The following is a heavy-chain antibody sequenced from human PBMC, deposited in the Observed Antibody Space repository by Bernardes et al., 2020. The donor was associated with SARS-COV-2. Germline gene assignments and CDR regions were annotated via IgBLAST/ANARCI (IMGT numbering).Heavy chain of an antibody. V-gene: IGHV4-59*01. D-gene: IGHD6-19*01. J-gene: IGHJ4*02. CDR3: ARMIAVAGSFDY. Sequence: SETLSLTCTVSGGSISSYYWSWIRQPPGKGLAWIGYIYYSGSTNYNPSLKSRVTISVDTSKNQFSLKLSSVTAADTAVYYCARMIAVAGSFDYWGQGTLVTVSS. CDR1: GGSISSYY. CDR2: IYYSGST.